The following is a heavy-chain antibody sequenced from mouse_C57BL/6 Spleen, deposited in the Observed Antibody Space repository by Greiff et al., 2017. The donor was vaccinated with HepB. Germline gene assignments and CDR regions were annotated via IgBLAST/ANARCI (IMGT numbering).Heavy chain of an antibody. Sequence: EVQLVESGPELVKPGASVKISCKASGYSFTGYYMNWVKQSPEKSLEWIGEINPSTGGTTYNQKFKAKATLTVDKSSSTAYMQLKSLTSEDSAVYYCARGKGSFAYWGQGTLVTVSA. J-gene: IGHJ3*01. CDR2: INPSTGGT. CDR3: ARGKGSFAY. V-gene: IGHV1-42*01. CDR1: GYSFTGYY.